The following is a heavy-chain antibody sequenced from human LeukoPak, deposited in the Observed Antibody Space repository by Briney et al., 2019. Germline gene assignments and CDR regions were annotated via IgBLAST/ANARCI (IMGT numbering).Heavy chain of an antibody. CDR2: INHSGST. D-gene: IGHD5-24*01. J-gene: IGHJ4*02. CDR1: GGSFSGYY. CDR3: ARGRGWLQLHYFDY. Sequence: SETLSLTCAVYGGSFSGYYWSWIRQPPGKGLEWIGEINHSGSTNYNPSLKSRVTISVDTSKNQFSLKLSSVTAADTAVYYCARGRGWLQLHYFDYWGQGTLVTVSS. V-gene: IGHV4-34*01.